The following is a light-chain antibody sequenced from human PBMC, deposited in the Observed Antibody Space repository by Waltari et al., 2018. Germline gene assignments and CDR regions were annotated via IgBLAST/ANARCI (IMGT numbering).Light chain of an antibody. CDR1: QSVCSNF. Sequence: DTVLTQSPGTLSLAPGERATLSCRASQSVCSNFLAWYQQRPGQAPRLLIYAASSRAAGVPDRFSGSGSGTDFTLTISRLGPEDFAVYYCQPYDTSPYTFGQGTKVEIK. V-gene: IGKV3-20*01. CDR3: QPYDTSPYT. J-gene: IGKJ2*01. CDR2: AAS.